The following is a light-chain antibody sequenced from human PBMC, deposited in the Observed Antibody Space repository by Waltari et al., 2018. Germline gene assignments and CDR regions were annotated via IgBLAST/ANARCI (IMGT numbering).Light chain of an antibody. V-gene: IGLV1-40*01. Sequence: QSVLTQPPSVSGAPGQRVTISCTGSSSNIGAGYDVHWYQQLPGSAPKLLIYANIDRPWLVHELFSGTKSCTAASLAITGLQAEDEADYCCQSYDRGLSVRVFGGGTKLTVL. J-gene: IGLJ2*01. CDR3: QSYDRGLSVRV. CDR2: ANI. CDR1: SSNIGAGYD.